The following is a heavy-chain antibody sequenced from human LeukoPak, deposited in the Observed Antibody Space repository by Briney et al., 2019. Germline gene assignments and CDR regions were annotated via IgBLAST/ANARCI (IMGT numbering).Heavy chain of an antibody. D-gene: IGHD6-19*01. CDR3: AREVDARDSSGWRWFDP. Sequence: SQTLSLTCALSGDSVSSNSAAWNWIRQSPSRGLEWLGRTYYRSKWYNDYAVSVKSRITINPGTSKNQFSLQLNSVTPEDTAVYYCAREVDARDSSGWRWFDPWGQGTLVTVSS. J-gene: IGHJ5*02. CDR2: TYYRSKWYN. V-gene: IGHV6-1*01. CDR1: GDSVSSNSAA.